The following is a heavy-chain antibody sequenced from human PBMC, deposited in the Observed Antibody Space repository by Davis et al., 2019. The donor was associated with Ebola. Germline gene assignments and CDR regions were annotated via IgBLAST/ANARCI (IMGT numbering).Heavy chain of an antibody. CDR1: GGSISSGDYY. CDR3: ARSYTSGNYRDAFDV. Sequence: SETLSLTCTVSGGSISSGDYYWSWIRQHPGKGLEWIGYIYSTGRTYYNPSLRSRFTISLETSQNQLSLKLTSVTAADTAVYYCARSYTSGNYRDAFDVWGQGTVVTVSS. CDR2: IYSTGRT. D-gene: IGHD2-2*02. V-gene: IGHV4-31*03. J-gene: IGHJ3*01.